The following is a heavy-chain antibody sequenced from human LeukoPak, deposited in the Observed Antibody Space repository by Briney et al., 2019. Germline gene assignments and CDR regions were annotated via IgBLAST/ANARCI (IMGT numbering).Heavy chain of an antibody. J-gene: IGHJ3*02. V-gene: IGHV4-59*01. Sequence: SETLSLTCTVSGGSISSYYWSWIRQPPGKGLEWIGYIYYSGSTNYNPSLKSRVTISVDTSKNQFSLKLSSVTAADTAVYYCARYYRDYEDAFDIWGQGTMVTVSS. CDR1: GGSISSYY. D-gene: IGHD4-17*01. CDR3: ARYYRDYEDAFDI. CDR2: IYYSGST.